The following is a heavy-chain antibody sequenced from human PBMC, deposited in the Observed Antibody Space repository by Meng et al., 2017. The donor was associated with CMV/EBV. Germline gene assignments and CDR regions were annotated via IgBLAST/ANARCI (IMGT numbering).Heavy chain of an antibody. D-gene: IGHD1-7*01. Sequence: LRLACAASGFTFSDHYMDWVRQAPGKGLECVARIKNRADNYITQYAASVEARFTISRDDSKNSVYLQMDNLTTGDTAVYYCADLGTPYWGQGTLVTVSS. V-gene: IGHV3-72*01. CDR1: GFTFSDHY. CDR3: ADLGTPY. CDR2: IKNRADNYIT. J-gene: IGHJ4*02.